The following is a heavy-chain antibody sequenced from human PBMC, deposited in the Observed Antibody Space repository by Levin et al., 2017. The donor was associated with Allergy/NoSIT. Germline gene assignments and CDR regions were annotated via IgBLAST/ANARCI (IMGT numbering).Heavy chain of an antibody. CDR1: GFTFSHYT. V-gene: IGHV3-30-3*01. Sequence: GGSLRLSCAASGFTFSHYTMHWVRQAPGKGLEWVSVILYDESNKYYADSVKGRFTISRDNSKNTLYLQMNSLRAEDTAVYYCATMYTYVLMGDDFWGQGTLVTVSS. CDR3: ATMYTYVLMGDDF. CDR2: ILYDESNK. J-gene: IGHJ4*02. D-gene: IGHD2-8*01.